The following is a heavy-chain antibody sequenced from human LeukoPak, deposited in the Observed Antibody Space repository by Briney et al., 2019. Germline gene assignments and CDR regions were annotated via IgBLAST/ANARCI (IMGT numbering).Heavy chain of an antibody. CDR3: ARDWDYYDSSGYYHYFDY. CDR2: ISAYNGNT. J-gene: IGHJ4*02. CDR1: GYTFTSYG. Sequence: ASVKVSCKASGYTFTSYGISWVRQAPGQGLEWMGWISAYNGNTNYAQKLQGRVTMTTDTSTSTAYMELRSLRSDDTAVYYCARDWDYYDSSGYYHYFDYWGQGTLVIVSS. D-gene: IGHD3-22*01. V-gene: IGHV1-18*01.